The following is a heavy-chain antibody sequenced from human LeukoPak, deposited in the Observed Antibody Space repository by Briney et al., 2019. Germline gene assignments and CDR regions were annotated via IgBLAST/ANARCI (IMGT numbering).Heavy chain of an antibody. J-gene: IGHJ6*02. D-gene: IGHD6-13*01. CDR2: IYYSGST. V-gene: IGHV4-59*01. CDR1: GGSISSYY. Sequence: SETLSLTCTVSGGSISSYYWSWIRQPPGKGLEWIGYIYYSGSTNYNPPLKSRVTISVDTSKNQFSLKLSSVTAADTAVYYCARMYSSSWYYYYYGMDVWGQGTTVTVSS. CDR3: ARMYSSSWYYYYYGMDV.